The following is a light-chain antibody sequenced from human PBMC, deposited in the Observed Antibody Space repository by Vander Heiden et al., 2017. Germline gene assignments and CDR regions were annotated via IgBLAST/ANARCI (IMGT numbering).Light chain of an antibody. J-gene: IGKJ2*01. V-gene: IGKV4-1*01. CDR3: QQDDSTPYT. Sequence: DIVMTQSPDSLAVSLGERATINCKSSQSVLYSSNNKNCLAWYQQKPGQPPKLLIYWASTRESGVPDRFSGSGSGTDFTLTISSLQAEDVAVYYCQQDDSTPYTFGQGTKLXIK. CDR2: WAS. CDR1: QSVLYSSNNKNC.